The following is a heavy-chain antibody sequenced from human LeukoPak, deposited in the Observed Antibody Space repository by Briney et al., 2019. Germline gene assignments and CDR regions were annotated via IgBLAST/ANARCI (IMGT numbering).Heavy chain of an antibody. CDR2: IYYSGST. Sequence: SETLSLTCTVYGGSISSYYWSWIRQPPGKGLEWIGYIYYSGSTNYNPSLKSRVTISVDPSKNQFSLKLSSVTAGDTAVYYCASGHQYLYFDLWGRGTLVTVSS. CDR1: GGSISSYY. V-gene: IGHV4-59*01. J-gene: IGHJ2*01. CDR3: ASGHQYLYFDL.